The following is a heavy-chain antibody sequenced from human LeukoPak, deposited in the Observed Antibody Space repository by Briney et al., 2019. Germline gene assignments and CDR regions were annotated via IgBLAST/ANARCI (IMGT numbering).Heavy chain of an antibody. CDR2: ISWNSASV. D-gene: IGHD6-13*01. J-gene: IGHJ4*02. V-gene: IGHV3-9*01. Sequence: PGRSLRLSCEASGFTFDDYGMHWVRQAPGEGLEWVSTISWNSASVGYVDSVKGRFTISRDNAKKTLYLQMNSLRPEDTALYYCAKDYGYSSSWYDYWGQGTLVTVSS. CDR3: AKDYGYSSSWYDY. CDR1: GFTFDDYG.